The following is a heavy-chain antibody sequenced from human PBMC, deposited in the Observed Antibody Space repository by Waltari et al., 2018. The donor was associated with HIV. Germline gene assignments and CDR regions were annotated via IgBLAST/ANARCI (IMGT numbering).Heavy chain of an antibody. CDR1: GFTLSSHA. CDR3: AKVGTVQGEPGLRYFDY. Sequence: EVQLLESGGGVVQPGGSLRLTCEAPGFTLSSHAMSWGRQAPGQGLEWVSAISGSGGSTYYADSVKGRFTISRDNSKNTLYLQMNSLRAEDTAVYYCAKVGTVQGEPGLRYFDYWGQGTLVTVSS. V-gene: IGHV3-23*01. CDR2: ISGSGGST. D-gene: IGHD1-26*01. J-gene: IGHJ4*02.